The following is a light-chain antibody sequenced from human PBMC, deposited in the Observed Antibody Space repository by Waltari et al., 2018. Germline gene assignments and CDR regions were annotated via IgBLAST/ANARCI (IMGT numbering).Light chain of an antibody. V-gene: IGLV3-1*01. CDR2: QDS. CDR3: QAWDSSSVV. Sequence: SYELTQPPSVSVSPGQRATITCSADNLGWKYVCWYQQKAGQSPVLVMYQDSNRPSGIPDRFSGSNSGNTATLTISETQTMDEADYYCQAWDSSSVVFGGGTKLTVL. J-gene: IGLJ3*02. CDR1: NLGWKY.